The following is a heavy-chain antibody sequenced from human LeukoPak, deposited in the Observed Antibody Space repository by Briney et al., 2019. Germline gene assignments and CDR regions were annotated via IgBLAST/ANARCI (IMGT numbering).Heavy chain of an antibody. D-gene: IGHD3-22*01. Sequence: GGSLRLSCAVSGITLSNYGMSWVRQAPGKGLEWVAGISDSGGRANYADSVKGRFTISRDNPKNTLYLQMNSLRAEDTAVYFCAKRGVVIRVILVGFHKEAYYFDSWGQGALVTVSS. V-gene: IGHV3-23*01. CDR1: GITLSNYG. CDR2: ISDSGGRA. CDR3: AKRGVVIRVILVGFHKEAYYFDS. J-gene: IGHJ4*02.